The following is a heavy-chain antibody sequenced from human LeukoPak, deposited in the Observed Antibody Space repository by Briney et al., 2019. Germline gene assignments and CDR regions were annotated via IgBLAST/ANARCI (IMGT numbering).Heavy chain of an antibody. D-gene: IGHD6-13*01. J-gene: IGHJ4*02. V-gene: IGHV3-53*01. CDR1: GFTVSSNY. Sequence: GGSLRLSCAASGFTVSSNYMSWVRQAPGKGLEWVSVIYSGGSTYYADSVRGRFTISRDNSMNTLYLQMNSLRVEDTAVYYCAKPPPDSSSWLFDSWGQGALVTVSS. CDR2: IYSGGST. CDR3: AKPPPDSSSWLFDS.